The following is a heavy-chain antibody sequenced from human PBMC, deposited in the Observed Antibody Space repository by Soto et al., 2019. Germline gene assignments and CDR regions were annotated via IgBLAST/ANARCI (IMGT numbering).Heavy chain of an antibody. CDR2: ISSSSYT. J-gene: IGHJ6*02. Sequence: LRLSCAASGFTFSDYYMSWIRQAPGKGLEWVSYISSSSYTNYADSVKGRFTISRDNAKNSLYLQMNSLRAEDTAVYYCAREGSITMVREAYYYYGMDVWGQGTTVTVSS. CDR1: GFTFSDYY. D-gene: IGHD3-10*01. CDR3: AREGSITMVREAYYYYGMDV. V-gene: IGHV3-11*06.